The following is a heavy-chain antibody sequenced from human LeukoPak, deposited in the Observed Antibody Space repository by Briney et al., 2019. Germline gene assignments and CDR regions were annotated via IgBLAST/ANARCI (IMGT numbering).Heavy chain of an antibody. J-gene: IGHJ6*03. Sequence: SVKVSCKASGGTFSSYAISWVRQAPGQGLEWMGGIIPIFGTANYAQKFQGRVTITTDESTSTAYMELSSLRSEDTAVYYCTRGPAGTFYYYYMDVWGKGTTVTVSS. CDR2: IIPIFGTA. V-gene: IGHV1-69*05. CDR3: TRGPAGTFYYYYMDV. D-gene: IGHD6-13*01. CDR1: GGTFSSYA.